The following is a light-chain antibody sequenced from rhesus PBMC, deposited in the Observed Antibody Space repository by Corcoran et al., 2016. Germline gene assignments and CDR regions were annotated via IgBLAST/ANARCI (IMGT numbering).Light chain of an antibody. CDR3: QQYSSSPWT. Sequence: DIQMTQSPSSLSASVGDTVTITCRASQSISSWLAWYQQKPGKAPKLLIYKASSLQSGVPSRVSVSGSGTDFTLTISSLQSEDFATYYCQQYSSSPWTFGQGTKVEIK. CDR2: KAS. CDR1: QSISSW. V-gene: IGKV1-22*01. J-gene: IGKJ1*01.